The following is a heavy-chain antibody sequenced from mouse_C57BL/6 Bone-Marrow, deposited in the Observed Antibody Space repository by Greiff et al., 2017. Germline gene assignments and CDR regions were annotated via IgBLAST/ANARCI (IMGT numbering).Heavy chain of an antibody. J-gene: IGHJ4*01. V-gene: IGHV1-81*01. CDR3: ARPPHYYGSSYYAMDY. D-gene: IGHD1-1*01. Sequence: QVQLQQSGAELARPGASVKLSCKASGYTFTSYGISWVKQRTGQGLEWIGEIYPRSGNTYYNEKFKGKATLTADKSSSTAYMELRSLTSEDSAVYFCARPPHYYGSSYYAMDYWGQGTSVTVSS. CDR1: GYTFTSYG. CDR2: IYPRSGNT.